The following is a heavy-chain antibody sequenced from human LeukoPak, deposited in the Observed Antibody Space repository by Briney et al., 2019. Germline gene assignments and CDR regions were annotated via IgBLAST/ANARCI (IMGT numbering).Heavy chain of an antibody. Sequence: SETLSLTCAVYGGSFSGYYWSWIRQPPGKGLEWIGEINHSGSTNYNPSLKSRVTMSVDTSKNQFSLKLSSVTAADTAVYYCASGRWFDPWGQGTLVTVSS. J-gene: IGHJ5*02. V-gene: IGHV4-34*01. CDR2: INHSGST. CDR3: ASGRWFDP. CDR1: GGSFSGYY.